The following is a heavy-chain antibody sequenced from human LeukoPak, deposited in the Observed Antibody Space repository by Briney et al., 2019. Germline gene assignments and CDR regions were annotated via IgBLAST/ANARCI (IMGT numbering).Heavy chain of an antibody. CDR1: GFTLSSYW. D-gene: IGHD7-27*01. J-gene: IGHJ4*02. CDR2: IKQDGSEK. CDR3: ARGDYFNWGWGYYFDY. Sequence: GGSLRLSCATSGFTLSSYWMTWVRQAPGKGLEWVANIKQDGSEKYYMDSVKGRFTISRDNAKNSLYLQMNDLRVEDTAVYYCARGDYFNWGWGYYFDYWGQGTLVTVSS. V-gene: IGHV3-7*01.